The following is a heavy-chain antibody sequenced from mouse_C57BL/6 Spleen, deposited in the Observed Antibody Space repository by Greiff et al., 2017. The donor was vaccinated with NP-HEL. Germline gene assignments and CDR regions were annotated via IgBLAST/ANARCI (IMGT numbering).Heavy chain of an antibody. CDR1: GYAFSSSW. CDR3: AREALTDGYYYAMDY. V-gene: IGHV1-82*01. D-gene: IGHD2-3*01. CDR2: IYPGDGDT. J-gene: IGHJ4*01. Sequence: QVQLQQSGPELVKPGASVKISCKASGYAFSSSWMNWVKQRPGKGLEWIGRIYPGDGDTNYNGKFKGKATLTADKSSSTAYMQLSSLTSEDSAVYFCAREALTDGYYYAMDYWGQGTSVTVSS.